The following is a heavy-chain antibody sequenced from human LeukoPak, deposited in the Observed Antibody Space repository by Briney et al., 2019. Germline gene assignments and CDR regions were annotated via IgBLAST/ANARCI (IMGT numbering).Heavy chain of an antibody. CDR1: GFTFSSYG. D-gene: IGHD5-12*01. CDR3: AKDAGEWLRSYYYYMDV. Sequence: GGSLRLSCAASGFTFSSYGMHWVRQAPGKGLEWVAFIRYDGSNKYYADSVKGRFTISRDNSKNTLYLQMNSLRAEDTAVYYCAKDAGEWLRSYYYYMDVWGKGTTVTVS. J-gene: IGHJ6*03. CDR2: IRYDGSNK. V-gene: IGHV3-30*02.